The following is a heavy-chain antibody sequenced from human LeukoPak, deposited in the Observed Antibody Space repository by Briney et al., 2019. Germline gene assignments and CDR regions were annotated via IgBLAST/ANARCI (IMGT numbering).Heavy chain of an antibody. D-gene: IGHD7-27*01. J-gene: IGHJ4*02. CDR1: GFTFSSYA. V-gene: IGHV3-23*01. CDR2: ISGSGGST. CDR3: ATSLGPLTEY. Sequence: PGGSLRLSCAASGFTFSSYAMSWVRQAPGKGLEWVSAISGSGGSTYYADSVEGRFTISRDNAKNTLYLQMNSLRAEDTAVYYCATSLGPLTEYWGQGTLVTVSS.